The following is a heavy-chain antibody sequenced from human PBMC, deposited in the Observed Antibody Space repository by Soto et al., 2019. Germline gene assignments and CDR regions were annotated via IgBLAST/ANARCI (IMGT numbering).Heavy chain of an antibody. CDR2: IYYSGST. D-gene: IGHD2-2*01. V-gene: IGHV4-39*07. CDR3: AREDIVVVPAAMPGAFDI. J-gene: IGHJ3*02. Sequence: SETLSLTFTVSGGSISSSSYYWGWIRQPPGKGLEWIGSIYYSGSTYYNPSLKSRVTISVDTSKNQFSLKLSSATAADTAVYYCAREDIVVVPAAMPGAFDIWGQGTMVTVSS. CDR1: GGSISSSSYY.